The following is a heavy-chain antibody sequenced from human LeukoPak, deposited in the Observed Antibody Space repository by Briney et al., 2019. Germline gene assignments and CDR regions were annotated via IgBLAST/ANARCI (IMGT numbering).Heavy chain of an antibody. CDR1: GFTFSSYA. V-gene: IGHV3-30*04. CDR3: AKDGTGGSSGYYIDY. Sequence: GGSLRLSCAASGFTFSSYAMHWVRQAPGKGLEWVAVISYDGSNKYYVDSVKGRFTISRDNSKNTLYLQMNSLRAEDTAVYYCAKDGTGGSSGYYIDYWGQGTLVTVSS. CDR2: ISYDGSNK. D-gene: IGHD3-22*01. J-gene: IGHJ4*02.